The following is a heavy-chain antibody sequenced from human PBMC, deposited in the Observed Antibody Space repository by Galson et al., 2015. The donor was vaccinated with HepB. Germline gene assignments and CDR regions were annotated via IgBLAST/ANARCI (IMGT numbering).Heavy chain of an antibody. V-gene: IGHV3-21*01. CDR3: ARSGSTSYHDAFDI. CDR1: GVMFSSYS. J-gene: IGHJ3*02. D-gene: IGHD3-10*01. CDR2: ISRSTNYI. Sequence: SLRLSCAASGVMFSSYSMNWVRQAPGKGLEWVSSISRSTNYIYYEDSVKGRFTVSRDNAQNSLYLQMNSLRVEDTAVYYCARSGSTSYHDAFDIWGQGTMVTVSS.